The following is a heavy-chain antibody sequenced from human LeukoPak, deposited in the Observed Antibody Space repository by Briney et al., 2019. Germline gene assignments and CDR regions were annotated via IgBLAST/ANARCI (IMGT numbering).Heavy chain of an antibody. V-gene: IGHV3-9*01. CDR2: ISWNSGHK. Sequence: PGGSLRLSCAASGFTFDDYAMHWVRQAPGKGLEWVSGISWNSGHKGYADSVKGRFTISRDNAKNTLYLQMNSLGAEDTAVYYCARGGYNHAFDIWGQGTVVTVSS. D-gene: IGHD5-24*01. J-gene: IGHJ3*02. CDR1: GFTFDDYA. CDR3: ARGGYNHAFDI.